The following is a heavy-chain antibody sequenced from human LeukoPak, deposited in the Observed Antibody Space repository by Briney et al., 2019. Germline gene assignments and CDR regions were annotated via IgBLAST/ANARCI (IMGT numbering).Heavy chain of an antibody. J-gene: IGHJ6*03. CDR2: IYYSGST. Sequence: PSETLSLTCEVSGDSLSSGGYSWGWIRQPPGKGLEWIGSIYYSGSTYYNPSLKSRVTISVDTSKNQFSLKLSSVTAADTAVYYCARRARYYYGSGSYYNAHYYYYYMDVWGKGTTVTISS. CDR3: ARRARYYYGSGSYYNAHYYYYYMDV. V-gene: IGHV4-39*07. CDR1: GDSLSSGGYS. D-gene: IGHD3-10*01.